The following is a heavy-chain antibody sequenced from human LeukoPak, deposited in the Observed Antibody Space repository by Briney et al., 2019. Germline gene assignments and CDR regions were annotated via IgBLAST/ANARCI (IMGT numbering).Heavy chain of an antibody. CDR1: GGSISSYY. J-gene: IGHJ3*02. CDR2: IYYSGST. D-gene: IGHD4-17*01. Sequence: SETLSLTCTVSGGSISSYYWSWIRQPPGKGLEWIGYIYYSGSTNYNPSLKSRVTISVDTSKNQFSLKLSSVTAADTAVYYCARESGGYGDYGAFDIWGQGTMSPSLQ. CDR3: ARESGGYGDYGAFDI. V-gene: IGHV4-59*01.